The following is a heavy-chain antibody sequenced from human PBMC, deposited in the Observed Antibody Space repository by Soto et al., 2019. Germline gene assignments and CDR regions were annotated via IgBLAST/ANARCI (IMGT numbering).Heavy chain of an antibody. CDR2: ISYDGSNK. V-gene: IGHV3-30-3*01. J-gene: IGHJ6*02. D-gene: IGHD6-19*01. Sequence: QVQLVESGGGVVQPGRSLRLSCAASGFTFSSYAMHWVRQARGKGLEWVAVISYDGSNKYYADSVKGRFTISRDNSKNTLYMQMNSLRAEDTAVYYCASRSSGWYALPYYYYGMDVWGQGTTVTVSS. CDR3: ASRSSGWYALPYYYYGMDV. CDR1: GFTFSSYA.